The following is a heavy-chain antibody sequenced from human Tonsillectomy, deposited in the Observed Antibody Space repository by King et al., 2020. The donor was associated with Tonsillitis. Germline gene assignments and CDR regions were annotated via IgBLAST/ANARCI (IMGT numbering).Heavy chain of an antibody. CDR1: GYTFISYG. V-gene: IGHV1-18*01. CDR2: ISAYNGNT. CDR3: ARGVHFYGSGGSVGHQYYGMDV. Sequence: QLVQSGAEVKKPGASVKVSCKASGYTFISYGISWVRQAPGQGLEWMGWISAYNGNTSYAQKVQGRVSMTTDTSTSTAYMEVRSLRSDDTAVYYCARGVHFYGSGGSVGHQYYGMDVWGQGTTVTVSS. D-gene: IGHD3-10*01. J-gene: IGHJ6*02.